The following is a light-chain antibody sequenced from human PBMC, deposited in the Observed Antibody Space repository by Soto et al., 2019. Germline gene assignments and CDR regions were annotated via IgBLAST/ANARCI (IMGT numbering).Light chain of an antibody. V-gene: IGKV3-20*01. J-gene: IGKJ2*01. CDR3: QQYVTSPLMYT. Sequence: EIVLTQSPGTLSLSPGERATLSCRASQSVDNKYFAWYQQKPGLAPRLLIYAASSRASGIPDRFSGSGSGIDFTLTISRLEPEDFAVYFCQQYVTSPLMYTFGQGTKLEIK. CDR1: QSVDNKY. CDR2: AAS.